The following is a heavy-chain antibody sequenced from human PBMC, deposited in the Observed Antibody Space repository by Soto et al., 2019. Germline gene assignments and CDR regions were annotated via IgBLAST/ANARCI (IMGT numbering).Heavy chain of an antibody. CDR3: ARELLYYYDSSGYLPNYFDY. Sequence: SQTLSLTCAISGDSVPSNSAAWNWIRQSPSRGLEWLGRTYYRSKWYNDYAVSVKSRITINPDTSKNQFSLQLNSVTPEDTAVYYCARELLYYYDSSGYLPNYFDYWGQGTLVTVSS. J-gene: IGHJ4*02. CDR2: TYYRSKWYN. D-gene: IGHD3-22*01. CDR1: GDSVPSNSAA. V-gene: IGHV6-1*01.